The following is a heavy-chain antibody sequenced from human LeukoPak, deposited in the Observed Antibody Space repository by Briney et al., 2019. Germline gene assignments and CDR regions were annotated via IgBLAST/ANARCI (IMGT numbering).Heavy chain of an antibody. J-gene: IGHJ6*02. CDR2: INWNGGST. CDR1: GFTFDDFG. Sequence: GGSLRLSCAASGFTFDDFGMSWVRPAPGKGLEWVSGINWNGGSTGYADSVKGRFTISRDNAKNSLYLQLNSLRAEDTALYYCARDPYIVVVPAAILAGVYYYYYGMDVWGQGTTVTVSS. V-gene: IGHV3-20*04. D-gene: IGHD2-2*01. CDR3: ARDPYIVVVPAAILAGVYYYYYGMDV.